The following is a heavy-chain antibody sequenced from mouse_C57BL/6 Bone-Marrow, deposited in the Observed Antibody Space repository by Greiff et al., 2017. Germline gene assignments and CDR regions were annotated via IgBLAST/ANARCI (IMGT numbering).Heavy chain of an antibody. V-gene: IGHV3-6*01. J-gene: IGHJ4*01. CDR3: ATIYYYGTPYAMDY. CDR1: GYSITSGYY. CDR2: ISYDGSN. D-gene: IGHD1-1*01. Sequence: DVKLQESGPGLVKPSQSLSLTCSVTGYSITSGYYWNWIRQFPGNKLEWMGYISYDGSNNYNPSLKNRISITRDTSKNQFFLKLNSVTTEDTATYYCATIYYYGTPYAMDYWGQGTSVTVSS.